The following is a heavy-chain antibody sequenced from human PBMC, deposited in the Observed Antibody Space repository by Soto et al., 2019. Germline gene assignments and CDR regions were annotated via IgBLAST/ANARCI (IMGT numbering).Heavy chain of an antibody. Sequence: PGGSLRLSCAASVLTFSSYAMSWVRQAPGKGLEWVSAISGSGGSTYYADSVKGRFTISRDNSKNTLYLQMNSLRAEDTAVYYCAKPPRRYFSLYYFDYWGQGTLVTVSS. V-gene: IGHV3-23*01. CDR1: VLTFSSYA. CDR3: AKPPRRYFSLYYFDY. J-gene: IGHJ4*02. CDR2: ISGSGGST. D-gene: IGHD3-9*01.